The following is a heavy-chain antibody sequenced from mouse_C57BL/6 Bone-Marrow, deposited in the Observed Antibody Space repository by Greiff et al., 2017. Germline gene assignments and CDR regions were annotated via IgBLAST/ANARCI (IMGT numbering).Heavy chain of an antibody. Sequence: EVMLMESGGGLVKPGGSLKLSCAASGFTFSSYSMSWVRQTPEKRLEWVATISGGGGNTYYPDSVKGRFTISRDNAKNTLYLQMSSLRSEDTALYYGASDGYHFAYWGQGTLVTVSA. J-gene: IGHJ3*01. CDR2: ISGGGGNT. V-gene: IGHV5-9*01. D-gene: IGHD2-3*01. CDR3: ASDGYHFAY. CDR1: GFTFSSYS.